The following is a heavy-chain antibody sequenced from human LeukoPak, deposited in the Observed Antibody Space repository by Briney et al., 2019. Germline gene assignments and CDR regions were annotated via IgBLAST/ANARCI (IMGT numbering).Heavy chain of an antibody. Sequence: GRSLRLSCAASGFTFDDYAMHWVRQAPGKGLEWVSGISRNSGSIGYADSVKGRFTISRDNAKNSLYLQMNSLRAEDTALYYCAKAYSSSWYGAFDYWGQGTLVTVSS. J-gene: IGHJ4*02. CDR2: ISRNSGSI. CDR1: GFTFDDYA. D-gene: IGHD6-13*01. V-gene: IGHV3-9*01. CDR3: AKAYSSSWYGAFDY.